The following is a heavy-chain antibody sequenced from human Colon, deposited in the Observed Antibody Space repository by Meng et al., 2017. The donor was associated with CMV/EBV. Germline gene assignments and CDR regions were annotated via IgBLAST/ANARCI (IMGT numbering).Heavy chain of an antibody. CDR3: ARGAGSTSPYYYYYGMDV. Sequence: GESLKISCAASGFTFSSYAMTWVRQAPGKGLEWVSAISAGGFSTFYADSVKGRFTISRDNSKNTLYLQMNSLRAEDTAVYYCARGAGSTSPYYYYYGMDVWGQGTTVTVSS. V-gene: IGHV3-23*01. D-gene: IGHD2-2*01. J-gene: IGHJ6*02. CDR2: ISAGGFST. CDR1: GFTFSSYA.